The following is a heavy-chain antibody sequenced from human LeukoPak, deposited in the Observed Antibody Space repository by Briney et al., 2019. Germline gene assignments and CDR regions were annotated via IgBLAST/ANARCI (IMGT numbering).Heavy chain of an antibody. CDR3: ARDVTYYYDSSGPFDY. Sequence: GGSLRLSCAASGFTFSSYGMHWVRQAPGKGLEWVAVIWYDGSNKYYADSVKGRFTISRDNSKNTLYLQMNSLRAEDTAVYYCARDVTYYYDSSGPFDYWGQGTLVTVSS. V-gene: IGHV3-33*01. CDR1: GFTFSSYG. CDR2: IWYDGSNK. J-gene: IGHJ4*02. D-gene: IGHD3-22*01.